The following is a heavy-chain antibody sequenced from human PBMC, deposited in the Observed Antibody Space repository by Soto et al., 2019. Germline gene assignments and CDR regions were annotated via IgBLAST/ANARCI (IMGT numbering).Heavy chain of an antibody. V-gene: IGHV3-30*03. Sequence: PGGSLRLSCAASGFSFSSYGMHWVRQAPGKGLEWVAVISYDVTNKYYADSVKGRFTISRDNSKNTLYLQMNSLRAEDTAVYYCARRGPGTYFDYWGQGTLVTVSS. CDR1: GFSFSSYG. CDR3: ARRGPGTYFDY. D-gene: IGHD6-13*01. CDR2: ISYDVTNK. J-gene: IGHJ4*02.